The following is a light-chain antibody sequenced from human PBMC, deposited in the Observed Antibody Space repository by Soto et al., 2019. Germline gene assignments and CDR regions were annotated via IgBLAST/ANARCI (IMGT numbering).Light chain of an antibody. CDR2: GAS. J-gene: IGKJ1*01. V-gene: IGKV3D-15*01. Sequence: IVLTQSPGTLSLSPGERTTLSCRASQSISRYLAWYQQKPGQGPRLLIYGASSRATGIPDRFSGSGSGTDFTLTISRLESEDFAVYYCQQYNNWPPWTFGQGTKVDIK. CDR3: QQYNNWPPWT. CDR1: QSISRY.